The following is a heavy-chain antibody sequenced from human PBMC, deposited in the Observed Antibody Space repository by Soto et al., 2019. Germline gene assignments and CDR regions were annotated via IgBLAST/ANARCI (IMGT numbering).Heavy chain of an antibody. V-gene: IGHV3-15*07. CDR3: ATAPGYWGSAPLDD. D-gene: IGHD7-27*01. CDR2: IRSQTDGGTT. CDR1: GLSFSDAW. J-gene: IGHJ4*02. Sequence: EVQLVESGGALVKPGGSLRLSCAVSGLSFSDAWMNWLRQVPGQAPEWVARIRSQTDGGTTDYAGPVNGRFTISRDDSKNTLYLQMNSLKSEDTAIYYCATAPGYWGSAPLDDWGQGTLVSVSS.